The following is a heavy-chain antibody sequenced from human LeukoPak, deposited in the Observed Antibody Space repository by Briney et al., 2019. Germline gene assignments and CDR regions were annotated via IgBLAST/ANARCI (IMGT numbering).Heavy chain of an antibody. CDR1: GFTFSSYG. Sequence: GGSLRLSCAASGFTFSSYGMHWVRQAPGKGLEWVAFIRYDGSNKYYADSVKGRFTISRDNSKNTLYLQMNSLRAEDTAVYYCAKSPGRFLEWFSDPPFDYWGQGTLVTVSS. D-gene: IGHD3-3*01. J-gene: IGHJ4*02. V-gene: IGHV3-30*02. CDR3: AKSPGRFLEWFSDPPFDY. CDR2: IRYDGSNK.